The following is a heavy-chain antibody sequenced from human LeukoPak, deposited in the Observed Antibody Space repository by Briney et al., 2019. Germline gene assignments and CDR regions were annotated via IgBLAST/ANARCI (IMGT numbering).Heavy chain of an antibody. J-gene: IGHJ4*02. CDR1: GGSISSSSYY. V-gene: IGHV4-39*01. Sequence: PSETLSLTCTVSGGSISSSSYYWGWIRQPPGKGLEWIGSIYYSGSTYYNPSLKSGVTISVDTSKNQFSLKLSSVTAADTAVFYCARVWGAPGSIAYWGKGPLVTVSS. CDR2: IYYSGST. CDR3: ARVWGAPGSIAY. D-gene: IGHD7-27*01.